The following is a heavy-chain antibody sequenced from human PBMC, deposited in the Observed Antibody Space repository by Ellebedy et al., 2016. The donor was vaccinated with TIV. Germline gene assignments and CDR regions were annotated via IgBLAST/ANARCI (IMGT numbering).Heavy chain of an antibody. CDR2: VKPDGSGE. V-gene: IGHV3-7*01. Sequence: PGGSLRLSCAASRFRFSDSLMSWVRQAPGKGLEWVAGVKPDGSGEFYLDSVKGRFTISRDNAKTSLYLQMNSLRVDDTALYFCVRDINWSSDYWGQGTMVTVSS. J-gene: IGHJ4*02. CDR3: VRDINWSSDY. D-gene: IGHD1-1*01. CDR1: RFRFSDSL.